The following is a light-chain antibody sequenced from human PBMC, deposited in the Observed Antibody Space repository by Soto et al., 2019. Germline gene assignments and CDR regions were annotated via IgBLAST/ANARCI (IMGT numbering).Light chain of an antibody. CDR1: SIDVGGSNY. V-gene: IGLV2-11*01. CDR2: DVS. Sequence: QSVLTQPRSVSGSPGQSVTLSCTGPSIDVGGSNYVSWYQQHPGKAPKLMIYDVSEPPSGVPHRFSRSKSGNTASLTISGLQAEDEADYYCCSYAVTFYVFGTGTKVTVL. CDR3: CSYAVTFYV. J-gene: IGLJ1*01.